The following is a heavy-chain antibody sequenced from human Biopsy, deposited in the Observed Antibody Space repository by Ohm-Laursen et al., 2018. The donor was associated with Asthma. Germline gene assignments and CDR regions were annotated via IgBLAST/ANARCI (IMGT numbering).Heavy chain of an antibody. CDR2: VNTASQDT. V-gene: IGHV1-3*04. J-gene: IGHJ4*02. CDR3: ARNAGAGTFDF. Sequence: SSVKASCPTSGYTFNRYIMHWVRQAPGQRLEWMGLVNTASQDTVYSQKFQGRVSITRDTSASSAYMELSSLNFADPAVYYRARNAGAGTFDFWGQGTLVTVSS. D-gene: IGHD1-14*01. CDR1: GYTFNRYI.